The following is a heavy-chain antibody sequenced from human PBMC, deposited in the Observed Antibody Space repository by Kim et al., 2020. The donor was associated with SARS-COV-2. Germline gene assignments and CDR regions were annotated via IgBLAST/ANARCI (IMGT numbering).Heavy chain of an antibody. CDR2: ISGVGDRI. CDR3: ARGDDSNAFYYDY. Sequence: GGSLRLSCEASGSGFTFSSHSMNWVRQLPGKRLEWVSYISGVGDRIYYVDSVKGRFIISRDNAKKSLFLQMNSLRDEDTAVYYCARGDDSNAFYYDYWGQGTLVTVSS. J-gene: IGHJ4*02. D-gene: IGHD3-22*01. V-gene: IGHV3-48*02. CDR1: GSGFTFSSHS.